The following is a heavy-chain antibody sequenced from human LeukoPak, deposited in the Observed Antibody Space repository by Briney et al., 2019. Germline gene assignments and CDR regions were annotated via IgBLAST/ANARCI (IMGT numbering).Heavy chain of an antibody. Sequence: VASVKVSCKASGYTFTGYYMHWVRRAPGQGLEWMGWINPNSGGTNYAQKFQGRVTMTRDTSISTAYMELSRLRSDDTAVYYCARGFYVWGSYRSPPFDYWGQGTLVTVSS. J-gene: IGHJ4*02. D-gene: IGHD3-16*02. CDR1: GYTFTGYY. V-gene: IGHV1-2*02. CDR2: INPNSGGT. CDR3: ARGFYVWGSYRSPPFDY.